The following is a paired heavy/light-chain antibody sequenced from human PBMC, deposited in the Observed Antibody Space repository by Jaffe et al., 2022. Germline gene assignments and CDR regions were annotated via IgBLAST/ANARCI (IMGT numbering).Light chain of an antibody. CDR2: DAS. J-gene: IGKJ2*01. Sequence: DIQMTQSPSSLSASVGDRVTITCQASQDISNYLNWYQQKPGKAPKLLIYDASNLETGVPSRFSGSGSGTDFTFTISSLQPEDIATYYCQQYDNLPMYTFGQGTKLEIK. V-gene: IGKV1-33*01. CDR1: QDISNY. CDR3: QQYDNLPMYT.
Heavy chain of an antibody. Sequence: QVQLVQSGAEVKKPGSSVKVSCKASGGTFSSYAISWVRQAPGQGLEWMGGIIPIFGTANYAQKFQGRVTITADESTSTAYMELSSLRSEDTAVYYCASADGTYYDILTGYSTFDYWGQGTLVTVSS. CDR3: ASADGTYYDILTGYSTFDY. CDR2: IIPIFGTA. V-gene: IGHV1-69*01. CDR1: GGTFSSYA. D-gene: IGHD3-9*01. J-gene: IGHJ4*02.